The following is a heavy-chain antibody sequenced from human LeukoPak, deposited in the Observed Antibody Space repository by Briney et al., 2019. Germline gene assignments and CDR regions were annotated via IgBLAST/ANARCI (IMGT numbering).Heavy chain of an antibody. CDR1: GFTFSSYS. CDR2: ISSSSSYI. D-gene: IGHD6-13*01. V-gene: IGHV3-21*01. Sequence: PGGSLRLSCAASGFTFSSYSMNWVRQAPGKGLEWVSSISSSSSYIYYAASVKGRFTISRDNAKNSLYLQMNSLRAEDTAVYYCARDKSGIAAAGTGYYCGMDVWGKGTTVTVSS. CDR3: ARDKSGIAAAGTGYYCGMDV. J-gene: IGHJ6*04.